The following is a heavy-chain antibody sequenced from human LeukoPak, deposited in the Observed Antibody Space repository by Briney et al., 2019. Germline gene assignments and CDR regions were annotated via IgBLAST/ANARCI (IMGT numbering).Heavy chain of an antibody. J-gene: IGHJ3*02. D-gene: IGHD6-13*01. V-gene: IGHV3-30*18. CDR3: VKDLDRSSWYGGSAFEI. Sequence: PGGSLRLSCAASGFTFSTYGMHWVRQAPGRGLEWVAVMSFDGSHKYYSDSVKGRFTISRDNSKNTVSLQMNSLRPEDTAVYYCVKDLDRSSWYGGSAFEIWGQGTMVTVSS. CDR1: GFTFSTYG. CDR2: MSFDGSHK.